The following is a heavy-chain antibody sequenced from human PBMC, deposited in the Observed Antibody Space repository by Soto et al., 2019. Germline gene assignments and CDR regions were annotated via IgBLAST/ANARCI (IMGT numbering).Heavy chain of an antibody. CDR2: IIPIFGTA. CDR1: GGTFSSYA. CDR3: ARGTVRRRDYYYYYGMDV. D-gene: IGHD2-8*02. V-gene: IGHV1-69*13. Sequence: SVKVSCKASGGTFSSYAISWVRQAPGQGLEWMGGIIPIFGTANYAQKFQGRVTITADESTSTAYMELSSLRSEDTAVYYCARGTVRRRDYYYYYGMDVWGQGTTVTVSS. J-gene: IGHJ6*02.